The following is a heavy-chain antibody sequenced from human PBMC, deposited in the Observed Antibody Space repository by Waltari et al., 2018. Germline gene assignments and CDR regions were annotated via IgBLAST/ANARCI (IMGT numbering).Heavy chain of an antibody. CDR2: ISGSGGST. CDR1: GFTFSSYA. D-gene: IGHD6-19*01. J-gene: IGHJ4*02. CDR3: AKGTSPQWLVPGVDY. Sequence: EVQLLESGGGLVQPGGSLRLSCADSGFTFSSYAMSWVRQAPGKGLEWVSAISGSGGSTYYADSVKGRFTISRDNSKNTLYLQMNSLRAEDTAVYYCAKGTSPQWLVPGVDYWGQGTLVTVSS. V-gene: IGHV3-23*01.